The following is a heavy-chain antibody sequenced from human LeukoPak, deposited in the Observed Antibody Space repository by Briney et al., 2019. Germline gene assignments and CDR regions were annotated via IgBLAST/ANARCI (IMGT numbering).Heavy chain of an antibody. V-gene: IGHV5-51*01. Sequence: GESLKISCQGSGYTFSSYWIAWVRQIPGKGLECMKIIYPGDSETRYSPSFRGQVTISADKSISTAYLQWSSLKASDTDMYYCARLGDYINYVVKNNWFDPWGQGTLVTVSS. D-gene: IGHD4-11*01. CDR2: IYPGDSET. CDR3: ARLGDYINYVVKNNWFDP. CDR1: GYTFSSYW. J-gene: IGHJ5*02.